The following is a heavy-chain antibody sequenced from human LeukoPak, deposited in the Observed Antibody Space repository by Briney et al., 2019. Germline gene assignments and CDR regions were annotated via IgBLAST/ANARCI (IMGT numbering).Heavy chain of an antibody. V-gene: IGHV3-48*03. CDR2: ISSSGSTI. D-gene: IGHD4-17*01. J-gene: IGHJ4*02. CDR1: GFTFSSYE. Sequence: EGSLRLSCAASGFTFSSYEMNWVRQAPGKGLEWVSYISSSGSTIYYADSVKGRFTISRDNAKNSLYLQMNSLRAEDTAVYYCARDPSYGDYADYWGQGTLVTVSS. CDR3: ARDPSYGDYADY.